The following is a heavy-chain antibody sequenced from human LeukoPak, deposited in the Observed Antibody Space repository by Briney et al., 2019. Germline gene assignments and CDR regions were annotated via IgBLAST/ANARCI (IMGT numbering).Heavy chain of an antibody. CDR1: GFTFSSYA. V-gene: IGHV3-23*01. CDR2: IRGSGDNT. Sequence: PGGSLRLSCAASGFTFSSYAMSWVRQAPGKGLEWVSAIRGSGDNTYYPDSVKGRFTISRDNSKSTLYLQMNSLRAEDTAVYYCASQAARLPNPNYWGQGTLVTVSS. D-gene: IGHD6-6*01. J-gene: IGHJ4*02. CDR3: ASQAARLPNPNY.